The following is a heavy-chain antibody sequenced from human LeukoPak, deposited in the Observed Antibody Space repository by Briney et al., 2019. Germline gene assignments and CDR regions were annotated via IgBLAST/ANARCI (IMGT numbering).Heavy chain of an antibody. CDR2: IKQDGSEK. V-gene: IGHV3-7*01. J-gene: IGHJ4*02. CDR3: ARGIVGATTYYFDY. CDR1: GFTFSSYW. D-gene: IGHD1-26*01. Sequence: GGPLRLSCAASGFTFSSYWMSWVRQAPGKGLEWVANIKQDGSEKYYVDSVKGRFTISRDNAKNSLYLQMNSLRAEDTAVYYCARGIVGATTYYFDYWGQGTLVTVSS.